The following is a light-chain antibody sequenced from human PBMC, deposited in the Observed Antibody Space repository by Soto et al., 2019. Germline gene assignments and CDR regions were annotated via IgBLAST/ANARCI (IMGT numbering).Light chain of an antibody. Sequence: DIQMTQSPSSLSASVGDRVTITCRASQSISSYLNWYQQKPGKAPNLLIYTASNLQSGVPSRFSGSGSGTHFTLTISSLQPEDFATYYCQQANSFPITFGQGTRLEI. CDR3: QQANSFPIT. CDR2: TAS. V-gene: IGKV1-39*01. J-gene: IGKJ5*01. CDR1: QSISSY.